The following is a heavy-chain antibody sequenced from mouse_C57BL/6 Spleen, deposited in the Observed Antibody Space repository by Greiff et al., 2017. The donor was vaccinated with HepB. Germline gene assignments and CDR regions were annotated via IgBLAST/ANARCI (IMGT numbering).Heavy chain of an antibody. J-gene: IGHJ4*01. D-gene: IGHD2-3*01. Sequence: QVQLKDSGPELVKPGASVKISCKASGYAFSSSWMNWVKQRPGKGLEWIGRIYPGDGDTNYNGKFKGKATLTADKSSSTAYMQLSSLTSEDSAVYFCAREDGYPYAMDYWGQGTSVTVSS. CDR1: GYAFSSSW. V-gene: IGHV1-82*01. CDR2: IYPGDGDT. CDR3: AREDGYPYAMDY.